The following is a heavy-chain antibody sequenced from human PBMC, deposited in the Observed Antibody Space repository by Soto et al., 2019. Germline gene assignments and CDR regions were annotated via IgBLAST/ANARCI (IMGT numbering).Heavy chain of an antibody. CDR1: GFPFSTYS. CDR2: ISASTLTT. Sequence: EVELVESGGGLVQPGGSLRLSCAASGFPFSTYSMSWVRQAPGKGLEWISYISASTLTTFYADSVKGRFTISRDTAQNSLYLQMNSLRDEDTAVYYCARATQLVAPAATGFDSWGQGKLFTVSS. CDR3: ARATQLVAPAATGFDS. V-gene: IGHV3-48*02. D-gene: IGHD2-2*01. J-gene: IGHJ4*02.